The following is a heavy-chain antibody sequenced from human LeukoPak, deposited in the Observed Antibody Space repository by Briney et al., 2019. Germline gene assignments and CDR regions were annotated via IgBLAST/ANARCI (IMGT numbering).Heavy chain of an antibody. J-gene: IGHJ6*02. CDR2: ISGSGGST. Sequence: GGSLRLSCAASGFTFSSYAMSWVRQAPGKGLEWVSAISGSGGSTYYADSVKGRFTISRDNSKNTLYLQMNSLRAEDTAVYYCARADIVVVPAAISYYYYGMDVWGQGTTVTVSS. V-gene: IGHV3-23*01. CDR3: ARADIVVVPAAISYYYYGMDV. CDR1: GFTFSSYA. D-gene: IGHD2-2*01.